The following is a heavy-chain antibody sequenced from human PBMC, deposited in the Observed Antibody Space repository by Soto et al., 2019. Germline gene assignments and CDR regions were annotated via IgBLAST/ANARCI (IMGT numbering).Heavy chain of an antibody. J-gene: IGHJ6*02. CDR3: AAGPPVDPGIGSVYYGMDV. D-gene: IGHD3-10*01. Sequence: ASVKVSCKASGFTFTSSAVQWVRQARGQRLEWIGWIVVGSGNTNYAQKFQERVTITRDMSTSTAYMELSSLRSEETAVYYCAAGPPVDPGIGSVYYGMDVWGQGTTVTVSS. CDR2: IVVGSGNT. CDR1: GFTFTSSA. V-gene: IGHV1-58*01.